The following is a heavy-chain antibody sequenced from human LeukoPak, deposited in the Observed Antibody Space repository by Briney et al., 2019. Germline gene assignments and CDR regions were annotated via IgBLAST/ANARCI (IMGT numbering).Heavy chain of an antibody. Sequence: PGGSLRLSCAASGFTFSGYEMNWVRQAPGKGLEWVSYISSSGSTIYYADSVKGRFTISRDNAKNSLYLQMNSLRAEDTAVYYCARVGITGTTEDWGQGTLVTVSS. V-gene: IGHV3-48*03. D-gene: IGHD1-7*01. CDR3: ARVGITGTTED. CDR1: GFTFSGYE. CDR2: ISSSGSTI. J-gene: IGHJ4*02.